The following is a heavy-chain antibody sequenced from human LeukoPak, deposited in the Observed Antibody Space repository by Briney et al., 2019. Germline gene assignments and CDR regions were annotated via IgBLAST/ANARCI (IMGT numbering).Heavy chain of an antibody. Sequence: GGSLRLSCAASGFTFDDYAMHWVRQPPGKGLEWVSGISWSSGSLGYADSVEGRFTISRDNAKNSLYLQMNSLRAEDTALYYCAKEGIVVVPAAWGQGTLVTVSS. V-gene: IGHV3-9*01. CDR3: AKEGIVVVPAA. CDR2: ISWSSGSL. J-gene: IGHJ5*02. CDR1: GFTFDDYA. D-gene: IGHD2-2*01.